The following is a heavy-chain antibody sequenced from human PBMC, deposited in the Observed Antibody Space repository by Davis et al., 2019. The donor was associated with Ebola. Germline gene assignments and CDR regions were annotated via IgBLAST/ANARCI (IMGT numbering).Heavy chain of an antibody. Sequence: PSETLSLTCAVYGGSFSGYYWSWIRQPPGKGLEWIGEINHSGSTNYNPSLKSRVTISVDTSKNQFSLKLSSVTAADTAVYYCASGPRNQLLGAYWGQGTLVTVSS. CDR2: INHSGST. J-gene: IGHJ4*02. CDR3: ASGPRNQLLGAY. V-gene: IGHV4-34*01. CDR1: GGSFSGYY. D-gene: IGHD2-2*01.